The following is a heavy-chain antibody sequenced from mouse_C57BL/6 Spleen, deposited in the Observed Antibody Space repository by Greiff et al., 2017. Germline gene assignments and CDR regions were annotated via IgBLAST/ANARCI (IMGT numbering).Heavy chain of an antibody. D-gene: IGHD2-5*01. Sequence: VMLVESGGGLVKPGGSLKLSCAASGFTFSDYGMHWVRQAPEKGLEWVAYISSGSSTIYYADTVKGRFTISRDNAKNTLFLQMTSLRSEDTAMYYCARPSNSYAMDYWGQGTSVTVSS. CDR2: ISSGSSTI. J-gene: IGHJ4*01. CDR1: GFTFSDYG. V-gene: IGHV5-17*01. CDR3: ARPSNSYAMDY.